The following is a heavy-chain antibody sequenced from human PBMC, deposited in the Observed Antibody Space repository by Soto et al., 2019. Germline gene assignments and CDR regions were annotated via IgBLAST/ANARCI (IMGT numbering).Heavy chain of an antibody. Sequence: SETLSLTCTVSGGSISSYYWSWIRQPPGKGLEWIGYIYYSGSTNYNPSLKSRVTISVDTSKNQFSLKLSSVTAADTAVYYCASPRFEYSRSTGAFAIWGQGTMVTV. CDR3: ASPRFEYSRSTGAFAI. V-gene: IGHV4-59*08. J-gene: IGHJ3*02. D-gene: IGHD6-6*01. CDR2: IYYSGST. CDR1: GGSISSYY.